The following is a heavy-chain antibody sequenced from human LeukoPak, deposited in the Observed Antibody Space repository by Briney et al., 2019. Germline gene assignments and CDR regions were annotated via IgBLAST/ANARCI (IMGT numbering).Heavy chain of an antibody. J-gene: IGHJ4*02. Sequence: GGSLGLSCAASGFSFSGYEMNWVRQAPGKGLGWVSYISTSGGTIYYADSVKGRFTISRDNAKNSPYLQMNSLRAEDTAVYYCARGWGASDYWGQGTLVTVSS. V-gene: IGHV3-48*03. CDR2: ISTSGGTI. CDR1: GFSFSGYE. CDR3: ARGWGASDY. D-gene: IGHD3-16*01.